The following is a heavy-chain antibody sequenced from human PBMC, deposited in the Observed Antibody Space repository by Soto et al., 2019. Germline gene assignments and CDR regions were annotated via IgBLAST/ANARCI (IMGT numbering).Heavy chain of an antibody. CDR2: IYYSGST. V-gene: IGHV4-59*01. CDR1: GCSISSYY. CDR3: ARGGEGYYYYYMDV. D-gene: IGHD2-21*01. Sequence: SETLSLTCTFSGCSISSYYWSWIRQPPGKGLEWIGYIYYSGSTNYNPSLKSRVTISVDTSKNQFSLKLSSVTAADTAVYYCARGGEGYYYYYMDVWGKGTTVTVSS. J-gene: IGHJ6*03.